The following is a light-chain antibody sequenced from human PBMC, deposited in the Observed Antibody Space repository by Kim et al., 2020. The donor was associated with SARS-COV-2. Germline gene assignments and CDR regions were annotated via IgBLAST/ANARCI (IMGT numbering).Light chain of an antibody. CDR1: QSLFSTPHNKSF. V-gene: IGKV4-1*01. Sequence: DIVMTQSPDSLAVSLGEKATIKCRSSQSLFSTPHNKSFLAWYQQKPGHPPKLLIYWASTRASGVPDRFSGGGSGTDFTLTISSLQAEDVAIYHCQQYSDPPLTFAGGTKVDIK. J-gene: IGKJ4*01. CDR3: QQYSDPPLT. CDR2: WAS.